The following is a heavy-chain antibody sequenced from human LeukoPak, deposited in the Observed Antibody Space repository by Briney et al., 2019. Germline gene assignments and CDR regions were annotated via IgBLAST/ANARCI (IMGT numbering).Heavy chain of an antibody. Sequence: ASVKVSCKASGYTFTSYYMHWVRQAPGQGLEWMGIINPSGGSTSYAQKFQGRVTMTRDTSTSTDYMELSSLRSEDTAVYYCARSTHPGAFDIWGQGTMVTVSS. D-gene: IGHD3-10*01. CDR3: ARSTHPGAFDI. CDR1: GYTFTSYY. CDR2: INPSGGST. J-gene: IGHJ3*02. V-gene: IGHV1-46*01.